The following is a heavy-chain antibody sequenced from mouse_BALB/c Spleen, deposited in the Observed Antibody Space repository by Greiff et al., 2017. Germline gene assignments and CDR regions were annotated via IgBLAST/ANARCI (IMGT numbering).Heavy chain of an antibody. V-gene: IGHV14-3*02. CDR2: IDPANGNT. CDR1: GFNIKDTY. D-gene: IGHD4-1*02. Sequence: VQLQQSGAELVKPGASVKLSCTASGFNIKDTYMHWVKQRPEQGLEWIGRIDPANGNTKYDPKFQGKATITADTSSNTAYLQLSSLTSEDTAVYYCARSQLGPYYFDYWGQGTTLTVSS. CDR3: ARSQLGPYYFDY. J-gene: IGHJ2*01.